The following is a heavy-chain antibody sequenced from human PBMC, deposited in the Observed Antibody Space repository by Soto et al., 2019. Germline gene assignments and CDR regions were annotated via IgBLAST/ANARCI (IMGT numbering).Heavy chain of an antibody. V-gene: IGHV3-30-3*01. CDR1: GFTLSYFA. J-gene: IGHJ6*02. Sequence: QVQLVESGGGVVQPGRSLRLSCSASGFTLSYFAMHWVRQTPGKGLEWVALILSDGSNEHYADSVRGRFTISRDNSKHMLYLQMSGLRAEDTAIYYCARAAPGMDVWVQGTTVTFSS. CDR2: ILSDGSNE. CDR3: ARAAPGMDV.